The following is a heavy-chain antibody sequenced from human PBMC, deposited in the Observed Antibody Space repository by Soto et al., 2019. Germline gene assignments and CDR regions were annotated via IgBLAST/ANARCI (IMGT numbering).Heavy chain of an antibody. V-gene: IGHV3-33*01. CDR3: ARDGVGATTYFGYLDY. Sequence: SLRLSCTASGFDFSDLGMQWVRQSPEKGLEWVATIWHNGVNKYYADFVQGRFTISRDNSKNTQSLQMDNLRAEDTAVYYCARDGVGATTYFGYLDYWSQGTLVTVSS. CDR1: GFDFSDLG. J-gene: IGHJ4*02. D-gene: IGHD1-26*01. CDR2: IWHNGVNK.